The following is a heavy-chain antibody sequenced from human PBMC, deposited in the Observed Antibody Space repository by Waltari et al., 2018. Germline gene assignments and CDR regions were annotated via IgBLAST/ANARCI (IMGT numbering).Heavy chain of an antibody. D-gene: IGHD6-13*01. J-gene: IGHJ5*02. V-gene: IGHV4-38-2*01. CDR3: ARPNIAAAAKGWFDP. CDR1: GYSISSGYY. CDR2: IYHSGST. Sequence: QVQLQESGPGLVKPSEPLSLTCAVPGYSISSGYYCGWIRQPPGKGLEWIGSIYHSGSTYYTPSLKSRVTISVDTSKNQFSLKLSSVTAADTAVYYCARPNIAAAAKGWFDPWGQGTLVTVSS.